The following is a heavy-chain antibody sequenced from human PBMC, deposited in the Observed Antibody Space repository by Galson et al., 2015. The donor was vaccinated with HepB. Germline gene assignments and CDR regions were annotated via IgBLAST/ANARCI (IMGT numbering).Heavy chain of an antibody. CDR3: ARDKVGTVAGTGCFQH. V-gene: IGHV3-30*04. J-gene: IGHJ1*01. CDR2: ISYDGRNK. Sequence: SLRLSCAASGFTFSSYAMHWVRRAPGKGLEWVALISYDGRNKHYVDSVKGRFTISRDNSKNTLYLQMNSLRAEDTAVYYCARDKVGTVAGTGCFQHWGQGTLVTVSS. D-gene: IGHD6-19*01. CDR1: GFTFSSYA.